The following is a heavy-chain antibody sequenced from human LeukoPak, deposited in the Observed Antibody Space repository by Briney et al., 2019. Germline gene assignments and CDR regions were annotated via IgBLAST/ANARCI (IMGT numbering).Heavy chain of an antibody. CDR2: INHSGST. V-gene: IGHV4-34*01. D-gene: IGHD3-22*01. Sequence: SSETLSLTCAVYGGSFSGYYWSWIRQPPGKGLEWIGEINHSGSTNYNPSLKSRVTISVDTSKDHFSLKLSLVTAADTAVYYCARGSTPYYYDSSGYYPTYYYYYMDVWGKGTTVTVSS. CDR3: ARGSTPYYYDSSGYYPTYYYYYMDV. CDR1: GGSFSGYY. J-gene: IGHJ6*03.